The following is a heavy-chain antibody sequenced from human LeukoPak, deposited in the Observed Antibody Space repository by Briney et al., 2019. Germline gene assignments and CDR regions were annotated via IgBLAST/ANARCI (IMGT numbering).Heavy chain of an antibody. CDR2: IIPILGIA. D-gene: IGHD3-22*01. Sequence: ASVKVSCKASGGTFSSYAISWVRQAPGQGLEWMGRIIPILGIANYAQKFQGRVTITADKSTSTAYMELSSLGSEDTAVYYCARGDYYDSSWYFDYWGQGTLVTVSS. J-gene: IGHJ4*02. V-gene: IGHV1-69*04. CDR1: GGTFSSYA. CDR3: ARGDYYDSSWYFDY.